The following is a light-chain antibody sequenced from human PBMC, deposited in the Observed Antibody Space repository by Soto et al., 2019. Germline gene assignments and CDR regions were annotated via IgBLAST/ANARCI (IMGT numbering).Light chain of an antibody. J-gene: IGKJ5*01. CDR3: QQYSNWPPIT. V-gene: IGKV3-11*01. Sequence: EIVLTQSPATLSSSAGERATLSFRASQTVSSKLAWYQHKPGQAPRLLIYDTSNRATGIPARFSGSGSGTEFTLTISSLQSEDFAVYYCQQYSNWPPITFGQGTRLEIK. CDR1: QTVSSK. CDR2: DTS.